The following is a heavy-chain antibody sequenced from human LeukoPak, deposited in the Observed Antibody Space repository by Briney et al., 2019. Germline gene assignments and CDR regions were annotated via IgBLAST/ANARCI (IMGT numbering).Heavy chain of an antibody. V-gene: IGHV3-53*01. CDR2: IYSGGST. J-gene: IGHJ4*02. D-gene: IGHD1-26*01. CDR3: ARGLYSGSYQLGFDY. CDR1: GFTVSSNY. Sequence: PGGSLRLSCAASGFTVSSNYMSWVRQASGKGLEWVSVIYSGGSTYYADSVKGRFTISRDNSKNTLYLQMNSLRAEDTAVYYCARGLYSGSYQLGFDYWGQGTLVTVSS.